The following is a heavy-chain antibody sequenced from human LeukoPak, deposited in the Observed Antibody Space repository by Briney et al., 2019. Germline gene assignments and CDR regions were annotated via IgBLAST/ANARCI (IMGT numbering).Heavy chain of an antibody. CDR2: IYTSGST. J-gene: IGHJ6*03. CDR3: AREGPVLRFLEWSANPHYYYYMDV. D-gene: IGHD3-3*01. V-gene: IGHV4-4*07. CDR1: GGSISSYY. Sequence: SETLSLTCTVSGGSISSYYWSWIRQPAGKGLEWIGRIYTSGSTNYNPSLKSRVTMSVDTSKNQFSLKLSSVTAADTAAYYCAREGPVLRFLEWSANPHYYYYMDVWGKGTTVTVSS.